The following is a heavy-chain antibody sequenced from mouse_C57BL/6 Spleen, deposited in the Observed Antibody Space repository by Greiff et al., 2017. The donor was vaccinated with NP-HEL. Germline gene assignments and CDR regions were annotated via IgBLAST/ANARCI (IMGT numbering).Heavy chain of an antibody. Sequence: VQLQQPGAELVRPGSSVKLSCKASGYTFTSYWMHWVKQRPIQGLEWIGNIDPSDSETHYNQKFKDKATLTVDKSSSTAYMQLSSLTSEDSAVYYCARLWDGYYYAMDYWGQGTSVTVSS. D-gene: IGHD4-1*01. V-gene: IGHV1-52*01. CDR1: GYTFTSYW. J-gene: IGHJ4*01. CDR2: IDPSDSET. CDR3: ARLWDGYYYAMDY.